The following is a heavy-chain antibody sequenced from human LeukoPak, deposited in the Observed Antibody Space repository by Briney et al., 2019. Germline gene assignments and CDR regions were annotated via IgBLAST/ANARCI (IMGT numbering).Heavy chain of an antibody. V-gene: IGHV4-59*01. CDR3: ARTKGGCRGGNCPLGY. CDR2: IHNSGRN. Sequence: PSETLSLTCTVSGDSISSYYWSWIRQPPGKGLEWIGHIHNSGRNKSNPFLKSRITISADTSKIQFSRKLSSVTAADTAVYYCARTKGGCRGGNCPLGYWVQGTLVTVSA. D-gene: IGHD2-15*01. J-gene: IGHJ4*02. CDR1: GDSISSYY.